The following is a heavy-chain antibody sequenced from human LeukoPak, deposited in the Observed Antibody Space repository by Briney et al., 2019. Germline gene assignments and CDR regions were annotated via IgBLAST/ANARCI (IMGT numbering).Heavy chain of an antibody. CDR1: GFTFSNYA. CDR3: ARLRGGAFYCTRTSCLYYFYT. D-gene: IGHD2-2*01. CDR2: ITGSGDDT. J-gene: IGHJ4*02. Sequence: GGSLRLSYAASGFTFSNYAISWVRQAPGKGLECVSAITGSGDDTYYADSVKGRFTISRDTSKSTLYLQMNSPRAEDTAIYYCARLRGGAFYCTRTSCLYYFYTGGQGTLVTVSS. V-gene: IGHV3-23*01.